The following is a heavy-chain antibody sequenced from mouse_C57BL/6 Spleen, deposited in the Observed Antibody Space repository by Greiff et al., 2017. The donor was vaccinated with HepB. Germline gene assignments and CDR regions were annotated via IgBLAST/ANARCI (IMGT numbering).Heavy chain of an antibody. J-gene: IGHJ3*01. V-gene: IGHV5-12*01. D-gene: IGHD2-4*01. CDR1: GFSFSAYY. Sequence: DVMLVESGGGLVQPGGSLKLSCAASGFSFSAYYMYWVRQTPEKRLEWVAYISNGGGSTYYPDTIKGRFTISRDNAKNTLYLQMSRLKSEDTAMYSCASVYDFSWFTYWGQGTLVTVSA. CDR2: ISNGGGST. CDR3: ASVYDFSWFTY.